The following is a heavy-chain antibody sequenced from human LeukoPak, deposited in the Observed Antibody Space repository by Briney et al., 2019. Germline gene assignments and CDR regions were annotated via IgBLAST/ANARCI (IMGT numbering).Heavy chain of an antibody. D-gene: IGHD3-22*01. CDR3: ARGGYYYDSSGYYFDY. J-gene: IGHJ4*02. CDR2: IHTSGST. V-gene: IGHV4-61*02. CDR1: GGSISSGTYY. Sequence: SETLSLTCTVSGGSISSGTYYWSWIRQPAGKGLEWIGRIHTSGSTNYNPSLKSRVTISVDTSKNQFSLNLSSVTAADTAVYYCARGGYYYDSSGYYFDYWGQGTLVTVSS.